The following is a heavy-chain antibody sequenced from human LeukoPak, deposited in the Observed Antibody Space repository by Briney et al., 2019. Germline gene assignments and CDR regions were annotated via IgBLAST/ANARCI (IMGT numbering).Heavy chain of an antibody. CDR2: IRYDGSNK. J-gene: IGHJ6*04. V-gene: IGHV3-30*02. Sequence: GGSLRLSCAASGFTFSSYGMHWVRQAPGKGLEGLAFIRYDGSNKYYADSVKGRFTISRDNSKNTLYLQMNSLRAEDTAVYYSVIVYAKLPVWGKGTTVTVSS. CDR1: GFTFSSYG. D-gene: IGHD2-8*01. CDR3: VIVYAKLPV.